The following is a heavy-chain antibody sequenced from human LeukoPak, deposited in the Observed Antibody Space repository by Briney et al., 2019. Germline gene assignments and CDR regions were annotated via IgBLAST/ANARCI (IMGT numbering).Heavy chain of an antibody. CDR1: GGSISSYY. J-gene: IGHJ4*02. V-gene: IGHV4-4*07. Sequence: SETLSLTCTVSGGSISSYYWSWIRQPAGKGLEWIGRIYTSGSTNYNPSLKSRVTISVDTSKNQFSLKLSSVTAADTAVYYCARDRYSSGYSPFDYWGQGTLVTVSS. D-gene: IGHD6-19*01. CDR2: IYTSGST. CDR3: ARDRYSSGYSPFDY.